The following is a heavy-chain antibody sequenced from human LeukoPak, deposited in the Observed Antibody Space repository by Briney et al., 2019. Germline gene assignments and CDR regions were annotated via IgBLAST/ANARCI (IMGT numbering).Heavy chain of an antibody. D-gene: IGHD3-10*01. CDR3: ARGGAGTYYKRDGWFDP. CDR1: GYTFNSYD. V-gene: IGHV1-8*01. Sequence: ASVKVSCKASGYTFNSYDINWVRQATGQGLEWMGWMNPNTGNTGYGERFQGRVTMTRDNSISTAYMELNSLTSEDTAVYYCARGGAGTYYKRDGWFDPWGQGTVVAVSS. CDR2: MNPNTGNT. J-gene: IGHJ5*02.